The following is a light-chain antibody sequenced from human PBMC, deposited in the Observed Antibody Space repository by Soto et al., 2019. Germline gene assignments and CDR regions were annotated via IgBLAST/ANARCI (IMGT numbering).Light chain of an antibody. CDR3: QQRSNWPIT. CDR1: QSVSSY. Sequence: EIVLTQSPATLSLSPGERATLSCRASQSVSSYLAWYQQKPGQAPRLLIYDAYNRATGIPPRFSGSGSGTDFTLTISSLEPEDFAVYYCQQRSNWPITFGQGTRLEIK. V-gene: IGKV3-11*01. CDR2: DAY. J-gene: IGKJ5*01.